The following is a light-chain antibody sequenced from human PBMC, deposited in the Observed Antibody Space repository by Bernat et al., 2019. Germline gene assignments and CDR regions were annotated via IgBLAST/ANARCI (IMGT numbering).Light chain of an antibody. CDR3: QQRSNWPPWT. CDR2: DAS. Sequence: EIVLTQSPATLSLSPGERATLSCSASQSVSSYLAWYQQKPGQAPRLLIYDASNRATSIPARFSGSGSGTDFTLTISSLEPEDFAVYYCQQRSNWPPWTLGQGTKVEIK. J-gene: IGKJ1*01. V-gene: IGKV3-11*01. CDR1: QSVSSY.